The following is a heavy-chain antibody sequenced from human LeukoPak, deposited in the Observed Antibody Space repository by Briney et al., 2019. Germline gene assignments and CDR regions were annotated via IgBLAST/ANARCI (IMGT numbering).Heavy chain of an antibody. CDR3: ARVRAVTTYYYFDY. J-gene: IGHJ4*02. V-gene: IGHV4-34*01. D-gene: IGHD4-17*01. CDR2: INHSGST. Sequence: GSLRLSCAASGFTVSSNYMSWIRQPPGKGLEWIGEINHSGSTNYNPSLKSRVTISVDTSENQFSLKLSSVTAADTAVYYCARVRAVTTYYYFDYWGQGTLVTVSS. CDR1: GFTVSSNY.